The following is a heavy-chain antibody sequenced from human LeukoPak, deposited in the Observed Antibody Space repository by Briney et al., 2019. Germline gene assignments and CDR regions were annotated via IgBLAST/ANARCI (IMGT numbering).Heavy chain of an antibody. V-gene: IGHV4-59*01. J-gene: IGHJ3*02. Sequence: SETLSLTCTVSGGSISSYYWSWIRQPPGKGLEWIGYIYYSGSTNYNPSLKSRVTISVDTSKNQFSLKLSSVAPADAAVYYCARGFTMTDAFDIWGQGTMVTVSS. CDR3: ARGFTMTDAFDI. CDR2: IYYSGST. CDR1: GGSISSYY. D-gene: IGHD3-22*01.